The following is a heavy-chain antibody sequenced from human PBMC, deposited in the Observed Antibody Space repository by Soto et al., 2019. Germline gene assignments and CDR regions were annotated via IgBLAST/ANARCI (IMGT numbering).Heavy chain of an antibody. V-gene: IGHV6-1*01. CDR3: ARYLGYRSGGSCYLPPDAFDI. CDR2: TYYRSKWYN. J-gene: IGHJ3*02. CDR1: GDSVSSNSAA. D-gene: IGHD2-15*01. Sequence: SQTLSLTCAISGDSVSSNSAAWNWIRQSPSRGLEWLGRTYYRSKWYNDYAVSVKSRITINPDTSKNQFSLQLNSVTPEDTAVYYCARYLGYRSGGSCYLPPDAFDIWGQGTMVTVSS.